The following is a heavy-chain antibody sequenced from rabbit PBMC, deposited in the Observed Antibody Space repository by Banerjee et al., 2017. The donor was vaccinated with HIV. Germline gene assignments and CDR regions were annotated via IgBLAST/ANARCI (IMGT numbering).Heavy chain of an antibody. CDR3: ARDLAGVIGWNFNL. J-gene: IGHJ4*01. D-gene: IGHD4-1*01. CDR1: GFSFSSNYW. CDR2: IYAGSSGNT. Sequence: QEQLEESGGDLVKPEGSLTLTCTASGFSFSSNYWICWVRQAPGKGLEWIACIYAGSSGNTYYANWAKGRFTISRTSSTTVTLQMTSLTAADTAINFCARDLAGVIGWNFNLWGPGTLV. V-gene: IGHV1S45*01.